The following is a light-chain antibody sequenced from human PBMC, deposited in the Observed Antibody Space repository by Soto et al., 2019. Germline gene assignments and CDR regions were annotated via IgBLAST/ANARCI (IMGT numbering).Light chain of an antibody. CDR3: QQTYSSPRT. CDR1: ATISNS. Sequence: DIQMTQSPSYLPASVGDRVTITCRASATISNSVPWYQQQPGKAPRLLIFAASRVQNGISSRFSGSGSGTDFVLTINNVQPEDFESYFCQQTYSSPRTFGQGTRLEI. J-gene: IGKJ2*01. CDR2: AAS. V-gene: IGKV1-39*01.